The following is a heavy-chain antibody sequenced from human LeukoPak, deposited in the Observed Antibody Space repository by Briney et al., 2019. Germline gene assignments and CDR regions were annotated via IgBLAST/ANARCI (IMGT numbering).Heavy chain of an antibody. V-gene: IGHV4-31*03. CDR2: IYYSGST. Sequence: SQTLSLTCTVSGGSISSGGYYWSWIRQHPGKGLEWIGYIYYSGSTYYNPSLKSRVTISVDTSKNQFSLKLSSVTAADTAVYYCAEGVVVVAATPYYFDYWGQGTLVTVSS. J-gene: IGHJ4*02. CDR1: GGSISSGGYY. D-gene: IGHD2-15*01. CDR3: AEGVVVVAATPYYFDY.